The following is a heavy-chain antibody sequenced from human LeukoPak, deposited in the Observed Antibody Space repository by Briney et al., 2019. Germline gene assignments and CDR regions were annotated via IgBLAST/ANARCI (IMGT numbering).Heavy chain of an antibody. CDR1: GDTFTSYG. J-gene: IGHJ6*02. CDR2: ISAYNGNT. Sequence: GASVEVSGKASGDTFTSYGISWVRQAPGQGLEWMGWISAYNGNTNYAQKLQCRVTMTTDTSTSTAYMELRSLRSDDTAVYYCARGETGGDAINPYYYYGMDVWGQGTTVTVSS. V-gene: IGHV1-18*01. CDR3: ARGETGGDAINPYYYYGMDV. D-gene: IGHD2-21*01.